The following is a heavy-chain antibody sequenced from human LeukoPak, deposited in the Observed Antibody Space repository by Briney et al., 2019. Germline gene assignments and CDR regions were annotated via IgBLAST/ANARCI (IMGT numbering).Heavy chain of an antibody. V-gene: IGHV1-69*02. D-gene: IGHD6-13*01. CDR1: AGTFSSYT. Sequence: ASVKVSCKASAGTFSSYTISWVRQAPGQGLEWMGRIIPILGIANYAQKFQGRVTITADKSTSTAYMELSSLRSEDTAVYYCARAYSSSWSPLGYWGQGTLVTVSS. CDR2: IIPILGIA. CDR3: ARAYSSSWSPLGY. J-gene: IGHJ4*02.